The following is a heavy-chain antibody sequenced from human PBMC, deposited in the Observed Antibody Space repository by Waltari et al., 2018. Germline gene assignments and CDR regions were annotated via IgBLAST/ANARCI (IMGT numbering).Heavy chain of an antibody. J-gene: IGHJ4*02. D-gene: IGHD3-3*01. V-gene: IGHV3-7*03. CDR1: GFTFSSYW. CDR3: AKGATGSDDGGHALEY. CDR2: IKQDGSEK. Sequence: EVQLVESGGGLVQPGGSLRLSCAASGFTFSSYWMSWVRHAPGKGLEWVANIKQDGSEKYYVDSVKGRFTISRDNAKNSLYLQMNSLRAEDTAVYYCAKGATGSDDGGHALEYWGQGTLVTVSS.